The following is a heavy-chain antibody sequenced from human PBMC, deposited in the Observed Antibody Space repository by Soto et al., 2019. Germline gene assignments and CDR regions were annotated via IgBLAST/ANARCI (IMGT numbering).Heavy chain of an antibody. CDR2: IIPIFGTA. Sequence: QVQLVQSGAEVKKPGSSVKVSCKASGGTFSSYAISWVRQAPGQGLEWMGGIIPIFGTANYAQKFQGRATITADESTSTAYMELSSLRSEDTAVYYCATNDDFWSGYPPGDYYGMDVWGQGTTVTVSS. J-gene: IGHJ6*02. V-gene: IGHV1-69*01. D-gene: IGHD3-3*01. CDR3: ATNDDFWSGYPPGDYYGMDV. CDR1: GGTFSSYA.